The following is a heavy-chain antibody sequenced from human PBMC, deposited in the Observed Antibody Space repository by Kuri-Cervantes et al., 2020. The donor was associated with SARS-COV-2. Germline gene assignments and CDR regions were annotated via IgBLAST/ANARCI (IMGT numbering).Heavy chain of an antibody. Sequence: GESLKISCAASGFTFSSYAMSWVRQAPGKGLEWVSVIYSGGSSTYYVDSVKGRFTISRDNSKNTLYLQMNSLRAEDTAVYYCAKDPTATTEYYYAMDVWGQGTTVTVSS. V-gene: IGHV3-23*03. CDR3: AKDPTATTEYYYAMDV. CDR1: GFTFSSYA. J-gene: IGHJ6*02. D-gene: IGHD1-7*01. CDR2: IYSGGSST.